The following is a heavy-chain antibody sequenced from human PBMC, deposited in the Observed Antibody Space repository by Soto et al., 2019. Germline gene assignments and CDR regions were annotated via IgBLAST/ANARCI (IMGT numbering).Heavy chain of an antibody. D-gene: IGHD2-2*02. Sequence: PGGSLRLSCAASGFTFSSYEMNWVRQAPGKGLEWVSYISSSGSTIYYADSVKGRFTISRDNAKNSLYLQMNSLRAEDTAVYYCARDRYCSSTSCYRSYYYYGMDVWGQGTTVTVSS. CDR1: GFTFSSYE. J-gene: IGHJ6*02. V-gene: IGHV3-48*03. CDR2: ISSSGSTI. CDR3: ARDRYCSSTSCYRSYYYYGMDV.